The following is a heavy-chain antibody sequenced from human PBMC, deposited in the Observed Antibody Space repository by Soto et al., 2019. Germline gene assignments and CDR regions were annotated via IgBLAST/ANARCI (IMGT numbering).Heavy chain of an antibody. Sequence: QVQLQESGPGLVKPSETLSLTCTVSGGSISSYYWSWIRQPPGKGLEWIGYIYYSGSTNYNPSLKSRATISADASNDQSPLKLSPLTAAHPAVYYCAREQAKGGYYYYGMDVWGQGTTVTVSS. V-gene: IGHV4-59*08. CDR2: IYYSGST. CDR3: AREQAKGGYYYYGMDV. D-gene: IGHD1-26*01. J-gene: IGHJ6*02. CDR1: GGSISSYY.